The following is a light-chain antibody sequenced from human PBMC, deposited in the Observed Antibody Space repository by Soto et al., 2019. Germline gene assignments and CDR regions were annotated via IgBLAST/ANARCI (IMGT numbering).Light chain of an antibody. CDR2: RNS. CDR1: SSNIGAGYD. V-gene: IGLV1-40*01. J-gene: IGLJ3*02. CDR3: QSYDSSLSGSV. Sequence: QSVLTQPPSVSVAPGQRVTISCTGSSSNIGAGYDVHWYQQLPGTAPKLLIYRNSNRPSGVPDRVSGSKSGTSASLAITGLQAEDEADYYCQSYDSSLSGSVFGGGTKLTVL.